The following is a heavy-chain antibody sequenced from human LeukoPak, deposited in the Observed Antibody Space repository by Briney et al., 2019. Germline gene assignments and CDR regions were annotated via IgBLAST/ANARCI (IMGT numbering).Heavy chain of an antibody. J-gene: IGHJ3*02. D-gene: IGHD2-2*01. CDR1: RFTFSSYA. CDR2: IYYDGIDK. V-gene: IGHV3-30*09. Sequence: GGSLRLSRAASRFTFSSYAMHWVRQAPGKGLEWVAYIYYDGIDKNYADTVKGRFAISRDNSKNTLYLQMNSLRDEDTTVYYCTKEGGDTVVLPDAHAFDIWGQGTMVTVSS. CDR3: TKEGGDTVVLPDAHAFDI.